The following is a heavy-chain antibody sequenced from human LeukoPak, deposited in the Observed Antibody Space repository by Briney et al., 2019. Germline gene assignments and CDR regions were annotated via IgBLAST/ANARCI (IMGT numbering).Heavy chain of an antibody. CDR3: ARDGWGVVVTAIGGAFDI. Sequence: SETLSLTCTVSGGSLSSYYWSWIRQPPGKGLEWIGYIYYSGSTNYNPSLKSRVTISVDTSKNQFSLKLSSVTAADTAVYYCARDGWGVVVTAIGGAFDIWGQGTMVTVSS. V-gene: IGHV4-59*12. CDR2: IYYSGST. D-gene: IGHD2-21*02. J-gene: IGHJ3*02. CDR1: GGSLSSYY.